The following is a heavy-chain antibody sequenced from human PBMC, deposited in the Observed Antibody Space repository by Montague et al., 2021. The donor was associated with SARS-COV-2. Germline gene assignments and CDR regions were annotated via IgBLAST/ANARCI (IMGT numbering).Heavy chain of an antibody. CDR3: ARGRQHFNMIVVVMTGGKYYFDY. CDR2: TS. D-gene: IGHD3-22*01. Sequence: TSNYNPSLKSRVSISVDTSKNQFSLYLGSVTAADTAVYYCARGRQHFNMIVVVMTGGKYYFDYWGQGTLGTVSS. J-gene: IGHJ4*02. V-gene: IGHV4-34*01.